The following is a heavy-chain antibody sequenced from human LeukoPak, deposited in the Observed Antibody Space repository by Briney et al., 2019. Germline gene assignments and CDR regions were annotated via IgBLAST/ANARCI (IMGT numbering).Heavy chain of an antibody. CDR3: ARLPLGGYSYGFDY. Sequence: GGYLRLSCAASGFTFSSYWMHWVRQAPGKGLVWISRINSGGSSTSYADSVKGRFTISRDNAKNTLYLQMNSLRAEDRAVLYCARLPLGGYSYGFDYWGQGTLVTVSS. D-gene: IGHD5-18*01. CDR2: INSGGSST. CDR1: GFTFSSYW. J-gene: IGHJ4*02. V-gene: IGHV3-74*01.